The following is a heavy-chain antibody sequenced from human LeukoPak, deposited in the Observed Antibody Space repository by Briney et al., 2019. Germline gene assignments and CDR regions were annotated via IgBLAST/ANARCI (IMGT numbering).Heavy chain of an antibody. V-gene: IGHV3-23*01. CDR3: AKDGEGFLEWSPPLGY. J-gene: IGHJ4*02. CDR1: GFTVGTYA. CDR2: MSGSGGSP. Sequence: LGGSLRLSCTVSGFTVGTYAMSWVRQGPGKGLEWVALMSGSGGSPHYADSVKGRITISRDTFKNMVYLEMNSLRAEDTATYYCAKDGEGFLEWSPPLGYWGQGTLVTVSS. D-gene: IGHD3-3*01.